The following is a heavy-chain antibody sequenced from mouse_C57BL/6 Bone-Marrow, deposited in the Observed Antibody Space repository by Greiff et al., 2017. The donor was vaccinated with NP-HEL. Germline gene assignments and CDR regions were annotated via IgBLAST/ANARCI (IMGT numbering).Heavy chain of an antibody. CDR3: ARYPVYYFDY. CDR1: GFTFTDYY. Sequence: EVQLVESGGGLVQPGGSLSLSCAASGFTFTDYYMSWVRQPPGKGLEWLGFIRNKANGYTTEYSAYVKGRFTISRDNSQRILYLQMNALRAEDSATYYCARYPVYYFDYWGQGTTLTVSS. V-gene: IGHV7-3*01. CDR2: IRNKANGYTT. J-gene: IGHJ2*01.